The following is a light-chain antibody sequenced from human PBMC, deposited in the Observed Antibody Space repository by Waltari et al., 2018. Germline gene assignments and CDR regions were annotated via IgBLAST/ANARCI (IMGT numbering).Light chain of an antibody. J-gene: IGLJ3*02. CDR2: DVT. CDR1: SSVIGRYNA. Sequence: QSALTQPASVSGSPGQSITIPCTGTSSVIGRYNAVSWYQQLPGKAPKLIIYDVTKGPSGVSNRFSGSKSGDTASLTISGLQAEDEADYYCGLYTSSSTWVFGGGTKVTVL. CDR3: GLYTSSSTWV. V-gene: IGLV2-14*03.